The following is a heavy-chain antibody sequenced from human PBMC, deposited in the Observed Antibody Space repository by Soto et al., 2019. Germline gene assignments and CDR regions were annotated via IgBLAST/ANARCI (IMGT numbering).Heavy chain of an antibody. V-gene: IGHV5-10-1*01. J-gene: IGHJ3*02. D-gene: IGHD3-22*01. CDR3: ARHGERYYDSSGYYEIDAFDI. CDR2: IDPSDSYT. CDR1: GYSFTSYW. Sequence: GESLKISCKGSGYSFTSYWISWVRQMPGKGLEWMGRIDPSDSYTNYSPSFQGHVTISADKSISTAYLQWSSLKASDTAMYYCARHGERYYDSSGYYEIDAFDIWGQGTMVTAS.